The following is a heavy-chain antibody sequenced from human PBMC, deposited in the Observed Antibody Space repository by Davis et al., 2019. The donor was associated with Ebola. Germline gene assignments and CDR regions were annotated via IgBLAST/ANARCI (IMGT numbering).Heavy chain of an antibody. CDR3: ARATYYYGLSDV. CDR1: AGSFSGYY. CDR2: INHRGRT. J-gene: IGHJ6*02. V-gene: IGHV4-34*01. D-gene: IGHD3-10*01. Sequence: SETLSLTCAVYAGSFSGYYWSCIRQPPGKWLEWNGEINHRGRTNYNPSLKSRVTISVDTSKNQFSLKLSSVTAADTAVYYCARATYYYGLSDVWGQGTTVTVSS.